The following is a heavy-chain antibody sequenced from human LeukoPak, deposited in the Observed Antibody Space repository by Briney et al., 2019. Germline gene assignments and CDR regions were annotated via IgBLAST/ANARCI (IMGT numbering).Heavy chain of an antibody. CDR1: GGSISNYY. J-gene: IGHJ3*02. V-gene: IGHV4-59*12. Sequence: PSETLSLTCTVSGGSISNYYWTWIRQPPGKGLEWIGYISYTGSTKYNPALKSRVTTSVDTSKNQFSLKLSSVTAADTAMYYCARGPITMIVVAMVGAFDIWGQGTMVTVSS. CDR3: ARGPITMIVVAMVGAFDI. D-gene: IGHD3-22*01. CDR2: ISYTGST.